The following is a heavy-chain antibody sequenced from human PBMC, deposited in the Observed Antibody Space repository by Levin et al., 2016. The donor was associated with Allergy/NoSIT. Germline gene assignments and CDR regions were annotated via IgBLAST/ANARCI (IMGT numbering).Heavy chain of an antibody. CDR1: GYTFTDYH. CDR3: AKSAVSTGPHNWFDT. Sequence: ASVKVSCKASGYTFTDYHIHWLRQAPGQGLEWMGWINPNGGGATYTEKYQGRVFVTRDSSISTVYMHLHRLKSDDTAVYFCAKSAVSTGPHNWFDTWGQGTLVTVSS. V-gene: IGHV1-2*02. J-gene: IGHJ5*02. CDR2: INPNGGGA. D-gene: IGHD2-8*02.